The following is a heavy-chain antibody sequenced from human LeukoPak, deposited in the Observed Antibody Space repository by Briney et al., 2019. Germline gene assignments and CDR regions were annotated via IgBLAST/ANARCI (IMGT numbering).Heavy chain of an antibody. CDR3: AATSIAVAAWYFDL. D-gene: IGHD6-19*01. CDR2: IYTSGST. CDR1: GGSISSGSYY. Sequence: SETLSLTCTVSGGSISSGSYYWSWIRRPAGKGLEWIGRIYTSGSTNYNPSLKSRVTISVDTSKNQFSLKLSSVTAADTAVYYCAATSIAVAAWYFDLWGRGTLVTVFS. V-gene: IGHV4-61*02. J-gene: IGHJ2*01.